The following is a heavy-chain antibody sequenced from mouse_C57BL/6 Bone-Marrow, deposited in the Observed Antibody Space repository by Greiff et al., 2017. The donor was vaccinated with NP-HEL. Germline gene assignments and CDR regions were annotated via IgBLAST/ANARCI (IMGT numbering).Heavy chain of an antibody. J-gene: IGHJ4*01. D-gene: IGHD1-1*01. CDR3: ARNHYYGSTYAMDY. CDR2: IWTGGGT. V-gene: IGHV2-9-1*01. Sequence: VQLVESGPGLVAPSQSLSITCTVSGFSLTSYAISWVRQPPGKGLEWLGVIWTGGGTNYNSALKSRLSISKDNSKSQVFLKMNSLQTDDTARYYCARNHYYGSTYAMDYWGQGTSVTVSS. CDR1: GFSLTSYA.